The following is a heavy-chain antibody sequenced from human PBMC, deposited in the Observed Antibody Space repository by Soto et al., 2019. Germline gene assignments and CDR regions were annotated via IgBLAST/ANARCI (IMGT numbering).Heavy chain of an antibody. D-gene: IGHD2-15*01. CDR2: IYWDDDK. CDR1: GFSLSTSGVG. CDR3: AYLPCSGGSCYWFSFSGMDV. Sequence: QITLKESGPTLVKPTQTLTLTCTFSGFSLSTSGVGVAWIRQPPGKALEWLALIYWDDDKSYRPSLESRLTITKDTSKTQVVLTMTNMDSVDTATYYCAYLPCSGGSCYWFSFSGMDVWGQGTTVTVSS. V-gene: IGHV2-5*02. J-gene: IGHJ6*02.